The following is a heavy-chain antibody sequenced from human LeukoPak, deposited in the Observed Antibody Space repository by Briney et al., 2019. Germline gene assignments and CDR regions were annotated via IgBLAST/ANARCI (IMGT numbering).Heavy chain of an antibody. Sequence: SETLSLTCTVSGGSVSSGRYYWSWLRQPPGKGLEWLGYFYYSGSTNYNPSLKTRVTISVDTSKNQFSLKVSSVTAADTAVYYCARKRTGDQGYYFDYWGQGTLVTVSS. CDR3: ARKRTGDQGYYFDY. CDR2: FYYSGST. V-gene: IGHV4-61*01. J-gene: IGHJ4*02. CDR1: GGSVSSGRYY. D-gene: IGHD1-1*01.